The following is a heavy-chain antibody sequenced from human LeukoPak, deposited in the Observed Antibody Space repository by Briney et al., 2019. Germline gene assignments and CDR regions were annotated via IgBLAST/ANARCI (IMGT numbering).Heavy chain of an antibody. CDR1: GFAFSTYA. Sequence: GGSLRLSCAASGFAFSTYAINWVRQAPGKGLEWVSSISTMSNYIFYGDSVKGRFTISRDNSKNTLYLQMNSLRAEDTAVYYCARVEYYDSSGYSDYWGQGTLVTVSS. CDR2: ISTMSNYI. J-gene: IGHJ4*02. V-gene: IGHV3-21*01. CDR3: ARVEYYDSSGYSDY. D-gene: IGHD3-22*01.